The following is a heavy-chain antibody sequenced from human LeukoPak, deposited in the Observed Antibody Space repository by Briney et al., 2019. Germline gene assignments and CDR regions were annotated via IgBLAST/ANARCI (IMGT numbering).Heavy chain of an antibody. V-gene: IGHV3-21*01. Sequence: PGGSLRLSCAASGFSFSSYSMKWVRQAPGKGPEWVSSISSSSNYIYYADSVKGRFTISRDNAKNSLYLQMNSLRAEDTAVYYCARDKYSYGYTLFDYWGQGTLVTVSS. J-gene: IGHJ4*02. D-gene: IGHD5-18*01. CDR2: ISSSSNYI. CDR1: GFSFSSYS. CDR3: ARDKYSYGYTLFDY.